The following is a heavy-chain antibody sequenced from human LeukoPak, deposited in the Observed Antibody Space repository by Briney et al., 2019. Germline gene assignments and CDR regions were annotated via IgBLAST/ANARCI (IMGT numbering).Heavy chain of an antibody. CDR1: GFIFNNYA. V-gene: IGHV3-9*01. CDR3: AKDNRRHYTSGPNPDSLH. Sequence: GGSLRLSCAGSGFIFNNYAMHWVRQPPGKGLEWVSGISWNSGSIDYADSVKGRFTISRDNAKNSLYMQMNSLRVEDTAFYYCAKDNRRHYTSGPNPDSLHWGQGALVTVSS. J-gene: IGHJ4*02. D-gene: IGHD6-19*01. CDR2: ISWNSGSI.